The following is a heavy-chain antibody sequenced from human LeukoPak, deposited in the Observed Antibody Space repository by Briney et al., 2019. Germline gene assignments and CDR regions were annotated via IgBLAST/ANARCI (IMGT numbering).Heavy chain of an antibody. CDR2: VYSGGT. V-gene: IGHV4-39*01. D-gene: IGHD5-12*01. Sequence: PSETLSFTCTASGGSISSTTYYCNWIRQPPGKGPEWIGSVYSGGTSYNPSLKSRVTISVDTSKNQFSLKLSSVTAADTAVYYCARHKRVGYGGYDCFDYWGQGTLVTVSS. J-gene: IGHJ4*02. CDR3: ARHKRVGYGGYDCFDY. CDR1: GGSISSTTYY.